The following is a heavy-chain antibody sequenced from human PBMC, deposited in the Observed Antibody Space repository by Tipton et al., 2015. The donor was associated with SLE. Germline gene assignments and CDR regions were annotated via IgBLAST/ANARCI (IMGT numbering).Heavy chain of an antibody. D-gene: IGHD3-3*01. J-gene: IGHJ4*02. V-gene: IGHV3-48*04. CDR3: ARLPRKITIFGVINPLSSDY. CDR2: ISSSGSTI. Sequence: SLRLSCAASGFAFSSSWMNWVRQAPGKGLEWVSYISSSGSTIYYADSVKGRFTISRDNAKNSLYLQMNSLRAEDTAVYYCARLPRKITIFGVINPLSSDYWGQGTLVTVSS. CDR1: GFAFSSSW.